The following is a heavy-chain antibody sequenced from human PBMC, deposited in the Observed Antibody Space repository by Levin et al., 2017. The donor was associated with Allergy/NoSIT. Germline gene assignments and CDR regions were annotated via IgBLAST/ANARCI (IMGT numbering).Heavy chain of an antibody. CDR2: ISYDGSNK. CDR1: GFTFSSSA. Sequence: LSLTCAASGFTFSSSAMHWVRQAPGKGLEWVAVISYDGSNKYYADSVKGRFTISRDNSKNTLYLQMNSLRAEDTAVYYCARDKLYSSGWSDAFDIWGQGTMVTVSS. J-gene: IGHJ3*02. V-gene: IGHV3-30-3*01. CDR3: ARDKLYSSGWSDAFDI. D-gene: IGHD6-19*01.